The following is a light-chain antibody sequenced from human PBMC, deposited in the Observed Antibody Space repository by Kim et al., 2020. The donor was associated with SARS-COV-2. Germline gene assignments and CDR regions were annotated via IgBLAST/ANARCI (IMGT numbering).Light chain of an antibody. CDR3: SSYTSSSTLVV. CDR1: SSDVGGYKY. CDR2: DVS. J-gene: IGLJ2*01. Sequence: QSIAISCTGISSDVGGYKYVSWYQQHPGKAPKLMIYDVSNRPSGVSNRFSASKSGNTASLTISGLQAEDEAYYYCSSYTSSSTLVVFGGGTQLTVL. V-gene: IGLV2-14*03.